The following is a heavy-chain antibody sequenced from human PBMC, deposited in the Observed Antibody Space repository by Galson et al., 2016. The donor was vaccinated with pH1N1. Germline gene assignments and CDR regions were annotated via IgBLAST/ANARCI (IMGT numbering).Heavy chain of an antibody. CDR3: ASDVGYFYGGAFDI. J-gene: IGHJ3*02. D-gene: IGHD3-22*01. Sequence: SLRLSCAASGFTFDDYAMHWVRQAPGKGLEWVSGISWNSGSIGYADSVKGRFTISRDNAKNSLYLQMNSLRAEDTAFYYCASDVGYFYGGAFDIWGQGTMVTVSS. V-gene: IGHV3-9*01. CDR2: ISWNSGSI. CDR1: GFTFDDYA.